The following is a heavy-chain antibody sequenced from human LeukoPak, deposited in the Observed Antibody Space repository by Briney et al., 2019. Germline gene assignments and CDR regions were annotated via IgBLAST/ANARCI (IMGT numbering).Heavy chain of an antibody. CDR2: IYYSGST. Sequence: PSETLSLTCTVSGGSISTTSYFRGWIRQPPGKGLEWIGSIYYSGSTYYNPSLKSRVTVSVDTSKNQFSLKLSSVIAADTAVYFCVREGEWALPFDYWGQGTLVTVSS. CDR1: GGSISTTSYF. V-gene: IGHV4-39*01. CDR3: VREGEWALPFDY. J-gene: IGHJ4*02. D-gene: IGHD3-16*01.